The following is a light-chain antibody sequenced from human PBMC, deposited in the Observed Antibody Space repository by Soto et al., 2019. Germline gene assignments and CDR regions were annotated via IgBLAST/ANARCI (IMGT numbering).Light chain of an antibody. CDR3: QQTYTAVS. J-gene: IGKJ3*01. CDR2: GAF. V-gene: IGKV1-39*01. Sequence: DIQMTQSPSSLSASVGDRLTITCRAGQFISKYLNWSQQKPGKAPKLLIFGAFNLESGVPSMFSGSGSAAEFTLTNSGLLPDDFATYTCQQTYTAVSFGPGTIVEI. CDR1: QFISKY.